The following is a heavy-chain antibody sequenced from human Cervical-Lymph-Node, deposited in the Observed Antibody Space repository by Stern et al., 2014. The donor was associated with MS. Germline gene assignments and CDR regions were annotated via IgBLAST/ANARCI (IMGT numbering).Heavy chain of an antibody. J-gene: IGHJ6*02. Sequence: QVQLVQSGPGLVKPSQALSLTCTVSGGSISSGSYSWTWIRQSAGKGLEWIGRIYTSGSTNYNLSFKSRTTISSDTAKNQFPLKWPSVTAADTAVYYCARGTAMIFGANGLDVWGQGTTVTVSS. CDR3: ARGTAMIFGANGLDV. CDR1: GGSISSGSYS. CDR2: IYTSGST. V-gene: IGHV4-61*02. D-gene: IGHD3/OR15-3a*01.